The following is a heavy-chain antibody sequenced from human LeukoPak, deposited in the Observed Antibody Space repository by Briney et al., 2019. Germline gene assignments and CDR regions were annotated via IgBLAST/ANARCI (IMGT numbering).Heavy chain of an antibody. CDR2: TNWNGGCT. V-gene: IGHV3-20*04. Sequence: GGSLRRSCAASGFILEVYGMSWVRQAPGKGREWVSGTNWNGGCTVYADSVKGRFTISRDNARNSLSLQMNSEGAEDAALCFCARRRVTVVRGFDITSYYFDYWGQGTLVTVSS. CDR3: ARRRVTVVRGFDITSYYFDY. D-gene: IGHD3-10*01. CDR1: GFILEVYG. J-gene: IGHJ4*02.